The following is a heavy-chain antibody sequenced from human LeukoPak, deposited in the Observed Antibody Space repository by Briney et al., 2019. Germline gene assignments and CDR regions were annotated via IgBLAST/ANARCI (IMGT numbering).Heavy chain of an antibody. V-gene: IGHV3-23*01. CDR2: ISGSGGST. CDR1: GFTFSSYA. J-gene: IGHJ4*02. D-gene: IGHD3-3*01. Sequence: GGSLRLSCAASGFTFSSYAMSWVRQAPGKGLERVSAISGSGGSTYYADSVKGRFTISRDNSKNTLYLQMNSLRAEDTAVYYCAKAHPTVRYYDFWSGYYTDSDYWGQGTLVTVSS. CDR3: AKAHPTVRYYDFWSGYYTDSDY.